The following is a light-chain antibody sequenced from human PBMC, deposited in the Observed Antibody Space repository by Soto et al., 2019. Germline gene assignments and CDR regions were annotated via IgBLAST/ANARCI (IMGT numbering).Light chain of an antibody. CDR3: QQYGSSPQT. Sequence: EIVLTQSPGTLSLSPGERATLSCRASQSVSSSYLAWYQQKPGQAPRLLIYGASSRATGIPDRFSGSGSGTDLTLAIRRLEPEDFAVYYCQQYGSSPQTFGPGTTVDIK. V-gene: IGKV3-20*01. CDR1: QSVSSSY. CDR2: GAS. J-gene: IGKJ3*01.